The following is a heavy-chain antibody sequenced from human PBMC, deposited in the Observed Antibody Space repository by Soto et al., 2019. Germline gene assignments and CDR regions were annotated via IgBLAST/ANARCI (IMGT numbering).Heavy chain of an antibody. D-gene: IGHD2-15*01. J-gene: IGHJ6*02. Sequence: GGSLRLSCTASGFTFNTYGMHWVRQAPGKGLEWVAIIWYDGSNKYYADSVKGRFTISRDNSKNTLYMQMNSLRAEDTAVYSCARADCTGAYCYSWPANYGVEVWGQGTTVTVSS. CDR3: ARADCTGAYCYSWPANYGVEV. CDR1: GFTFNTYG. V-gene: IGHV3-33*01. CDR2: IWYDGSNK.